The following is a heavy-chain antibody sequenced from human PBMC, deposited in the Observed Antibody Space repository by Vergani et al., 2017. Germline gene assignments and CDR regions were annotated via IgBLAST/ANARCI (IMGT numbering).Heavy chain of an antibody. CDR3: ARVKACSSTSCFLGRGAFDI. CDR2: NYTSGIT. V-gene: IGHV4-4*07. Sequence: QVQLQESGPGLVKPSETLSLTCTVPGGSISSYYWSWIRQPAGKGLEWIGRNYTSGITNYNPSLKSRVTMSVDTSKNQFSLRLSSVTAADTTVYYCARVKACSSTSCFLGRGAFDIWGQGTMVTVSS. CDR1: GGSISSYY. J-gene: IGHJ3*02. D-gene: IGHD2-2*01.